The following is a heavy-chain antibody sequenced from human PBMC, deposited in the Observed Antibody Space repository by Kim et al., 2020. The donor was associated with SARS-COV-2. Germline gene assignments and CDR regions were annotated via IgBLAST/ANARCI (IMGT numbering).Heavy chain of an antibody. CDR2: IYYSGST. CDR3: ARENRVALYAYYYYYYDMDD. V-gene: IGHV4-59*01. J-gene: IGHJ6*02. Sequence: SETLSLTCTVSGGSFSSYYWSWIRQPPGKGLEWIGNIYYSGSTTYNPSSKSRVNISVDTSKNHSSLKQSTVTTADTAVYYCARENRVALYAYYYYYYDMDDWGQGTTVTVSS. CDR1: GGSFSSYY. D-gene: IGHD2-8*01.